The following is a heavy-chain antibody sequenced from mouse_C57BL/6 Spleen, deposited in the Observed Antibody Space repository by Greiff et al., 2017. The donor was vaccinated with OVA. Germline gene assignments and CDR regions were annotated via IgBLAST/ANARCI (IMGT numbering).Heavy chain of an antibody. CDR2: INPGSGGT. Sequence: QVQLQQSGAELVRPGTSVKVSCKASGYAFTNYLIEWVKQRPGQGLEWIGVINPGSGGTNYNEKFKGKATLTADKSSSTAYMPLSSLTSEDAAVYFCARGGYDAWFAYWGQGTLVTVSA. CDR1: GYAFTNYL. D-gene: IGHD2-2*01. CDR3: ARGGYDAWFAY. V-gene: IGHV1-54*01. J-gene: IGHJ3*01.